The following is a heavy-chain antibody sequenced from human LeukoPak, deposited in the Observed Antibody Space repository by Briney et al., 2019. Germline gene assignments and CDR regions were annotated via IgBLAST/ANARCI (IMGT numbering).Heavy chain of an antibody. Sequence: SETLSLTCTVSGGSISSYYWSWIRQPPGKGLEWIGYIYYSGSTNYKSSLKSRVTISVDTSKNQFSLKLSSVTAADTAVYYCASMVRGVILPNYWGQGTLVTVSS. J-gene: IGHJ4*02. CDR2: IYYSGST. V-gene: IGHV4-59*01. CDR3: ASMVRGVILPNY. D-gene: IGHD3-10*01. CDR1: GGSISSYY.